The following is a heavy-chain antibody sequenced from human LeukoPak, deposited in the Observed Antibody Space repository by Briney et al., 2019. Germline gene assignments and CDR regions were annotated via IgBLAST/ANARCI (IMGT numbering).Heavy chain of an antibody. D-gene: IGHD3-10*01. CDR3: ARGEITMVRGALGAFDI. J-gene: IGHJ3*02. CDR1: GGSISSGGYS. Sequence: SSQTLSLTCAVSGGSISSGGYSWSWVRQPPGKGLEWIGYIYHSGSTYYNPSLKSRVTISVDRSKNQFSLKLSSVTAADTAVYYCARGEITMVRGALGAFDIWGQGTMVTVSS. CDR2: IYHSGST. V-gene: IGHV4-30-2*01.